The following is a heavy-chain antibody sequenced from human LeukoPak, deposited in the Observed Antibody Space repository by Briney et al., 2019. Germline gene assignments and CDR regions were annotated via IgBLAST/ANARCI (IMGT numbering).Heavy chain of an antibody. V-gene: IGHV3-23*01. Sequence: GRSLRLSCAASGFTLSNHAMIWVRKAPGQGLEWVSSISGSGAMTYYADSVKGRFTISRDNAMDTLYLQMNSLRADDTAVYYCAKDRVDGSGSQFDSWGQGSLVIVSS. J-gene: IGHJ4*02. D-gene: IGHD3-10*01. CDR2: ISGSGAMT. CDR1: GFTLSNHA. CDR3: AKDRVDGSGSQFDS.